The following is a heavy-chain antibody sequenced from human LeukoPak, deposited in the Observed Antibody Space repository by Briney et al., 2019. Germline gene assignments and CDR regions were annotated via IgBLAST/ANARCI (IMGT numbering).Heavy chain of an antibody. J-gene: IGHJ4*02. Sequence: PGGSLRLSCAASGFTFSSYTMSWVRQAPGKGLEWVSTITTSDGNTYYADSVKGRFTVSRDNSKNTLFLQMNSLRAEDTAVYYCAKEAPTLYYYDSSGYLPLDYWGQGTLVTVSS. V-gene: IGHV3-23*01. D-gene: IGHD3-22*01. CDR2: ITTSDGNT. CDR3: AKEAPTLYYYDSSGYLPLDY. CDR1: GFTFSSYT.